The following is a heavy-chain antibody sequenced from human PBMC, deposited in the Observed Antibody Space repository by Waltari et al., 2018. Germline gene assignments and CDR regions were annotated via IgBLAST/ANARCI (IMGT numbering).Heavy chain of an antibody. J-gene: IGHJ4*02. CDR2: IRSNTYGGKK. CDR1: GFTFGDHV. D-gene: IGHD3-22*01. Sequence: EVQLVESGGGLVQPGRSLRLSCTTSGFTFGDHVMSWFRQAPGKGLQWVGFIRSNTYGGKKEKVGYVKGQFNIAREDSKNSAYLQMNSLKTEDTAVYYCARYDRLDYWGQGTLVTVSS. CDR3: ARYDRLDY. V-gene: IGHV3-49*03.